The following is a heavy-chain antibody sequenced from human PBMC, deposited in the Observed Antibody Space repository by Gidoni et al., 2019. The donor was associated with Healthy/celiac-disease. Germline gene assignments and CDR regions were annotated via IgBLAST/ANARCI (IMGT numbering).Heavy chain of an antibody. V-gene: IGHV2-5*01. CDR3: AHRRDYDILTENWFDP. CDR1: GFPLRTSGVG. D-gene: IGHD3-9*01. Sequence: QITLKESGPTLVKPTQTLTLTCTFSGFPLRTSGVGVGWIRQPPGKALEWLALIYRNDDKRYSPSLKSRLTISKDTSKNQVVLTMTNMDPVDTATYYCAHRRDYDILTENWFDPWGQGTLVTVSS. J-gene: IGHJ5*02. CDR2: IYRNDDK.